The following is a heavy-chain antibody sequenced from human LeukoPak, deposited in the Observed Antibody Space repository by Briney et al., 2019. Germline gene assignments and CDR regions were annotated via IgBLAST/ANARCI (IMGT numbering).Heavy chain of an antibody. Sequence: PGGSLRLSCIASKFIISDYWMNWVRQAPGKGLEWVANIKQDGSEKYYVDSVKGRFTISRDNAKNSVYLQMNSLRAEDTAVYYCARGFDGDNAFDLWGQGTLVTVSS. CDR2: IKQDGSEK. J-gene: IGHJ3*01. CDR1: KFIISDYW. CDR3: ARGFDGDNAFDL. V-gene: IGHV3-7*01.